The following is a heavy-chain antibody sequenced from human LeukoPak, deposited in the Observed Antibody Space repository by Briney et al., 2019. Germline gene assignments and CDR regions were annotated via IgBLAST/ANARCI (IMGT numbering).Heavy chain of an antibody. V-gene: IGHV4-59*08. CDR1: GGSISSYY. Sequence: SETLSLTCTVSGGSISSYYWSWIRQPPGKGLEWVGYIYYSGSTNYNPSLKSRVTISVDTSKNQFSLKLSSVTAADTAVYYCARSSFTYYDSSGYYYEYWGQGALVTVSS. D-gene: IGHD3-22*01. CDR2: IYYSGST. CDR3: ARSSFTYYDSSGYYYEY. J-gene: IGHJ4*02.